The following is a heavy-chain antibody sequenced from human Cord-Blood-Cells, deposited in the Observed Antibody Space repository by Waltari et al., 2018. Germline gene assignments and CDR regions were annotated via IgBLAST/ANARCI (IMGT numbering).Heavy chain of an antibody. J-gene: IGHJ4*02. CDR1: GGSFSGYY. V-gene: IGHV4-34*01. CDR2: INQSGST. CDR3: GRGRNWGGSLSYFDY. D-gene: IGHD6-6*01. Sequence: QVQLQQLGAGLLKPSETLSLTCAVYGGSFSGYYWSWIRQPPGKGLEWIGEINQSGSTNYNPSLKSRVIISVGTSKNQFSLKLSSGDAGETALYYCGRGRNWGGSLSYFDYWGQGNLVTVS.